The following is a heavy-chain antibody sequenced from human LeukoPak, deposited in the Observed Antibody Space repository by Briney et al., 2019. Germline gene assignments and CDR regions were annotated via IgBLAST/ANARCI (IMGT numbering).Heavy chain of an antibody. Sequence: SETLSLTCAVSGYSISSGYYWGWIRPPPGKGLEWIGSIYHSGSTYYNPSLKSRVTISVDTSKNQFSLKLSSVTAADTAVYYCASSGAIFGVATMGFDYWGQGTLVTVSS. J-gene: IGHJ4*02. D-gene: IGHD3-3*01. CDR3: ASSGAIFGVATMGFDY. CDR2: IYHSGST. CDR1: GYSISSGYY. V-gene: IGHV4-38-2*01.